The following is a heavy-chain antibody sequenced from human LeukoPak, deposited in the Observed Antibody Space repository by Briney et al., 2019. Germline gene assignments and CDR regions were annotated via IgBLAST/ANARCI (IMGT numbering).Heavy chain of an antibody. Sequence: ASVKVSCKASGYTFTTYYIHWVRQAPGQGLEWMGIINPSGGSTNYAQNFQARVTMTRDTSTSTVYMELSSLRSEDTAVYYCARVRDGYNDAYDIWGQGTMVTVPS. V-gene: IGHV1-46*01. CDR2: INPSGGST. J-gene: IGHJ3*02. D-gene: IGHD5-24*01. CDR3: ARVRDGYNDAYDI. CDR1: GYTFTTYY.